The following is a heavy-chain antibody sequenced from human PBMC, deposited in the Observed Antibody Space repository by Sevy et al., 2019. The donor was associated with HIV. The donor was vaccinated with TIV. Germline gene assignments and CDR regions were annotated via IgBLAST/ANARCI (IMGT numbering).Heavy chain of an antibody. CDR1: GFIFKNYW. D-gene: IGHD3-10*01. V-gene: IGHV3-74*01. CDR3: ARSPNVHRG. Sequence: GGSLRLSCATSGFIFKNYWMHWVRQVPGKGLVWVSRINGDGSSATYADSVKGRFTISRDNAKNTLYLQMNSLRAEDTAMYYCARSPNVHRGWGQGTLVTVSS. CDR2: INGDGSSA. J-gene: IGHJ4*02.